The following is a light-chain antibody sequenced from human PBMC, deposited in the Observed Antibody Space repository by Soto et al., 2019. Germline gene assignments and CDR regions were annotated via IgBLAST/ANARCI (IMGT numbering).Light chain of an antibody. V-gene: IGLV2-11*01. CDR3: CSYAGRYV. CDR2: DVS. J-gene: IGLJ1*01. CDR1: SSDVGGYNY. Sequence: LTQPRSVSGSPGQSVTISCTGTSSDVGGYNYVSWYQHHPGKAPKLMIYDVSKRPSGVPDXXSXXXXXXXASLTISGLQAEDEADYYCCSYAGRYVFGTGTKVTV.